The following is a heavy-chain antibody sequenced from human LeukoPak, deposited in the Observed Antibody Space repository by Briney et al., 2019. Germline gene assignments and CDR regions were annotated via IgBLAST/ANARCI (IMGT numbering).Heavy chain of an antibody. J-gene: IGHJ4*02. V-gene: IGHV3-15*01. CDR3: TTGDWGSFSY. D-gene: IGHD7-27*01. Sequence: GGSLRLSCAASGFTFSNAWMNWVRQAPGKGLEWVGRIKSKTDGGTTDHVAPVKGRFTISRDDSKNTLYLQVNSLNTEDTAVYYCTTGDWGSFSYWGQGTLVTVSS. CDR1: GFTFSNAW. CDR2: IKSKTDGGTT.